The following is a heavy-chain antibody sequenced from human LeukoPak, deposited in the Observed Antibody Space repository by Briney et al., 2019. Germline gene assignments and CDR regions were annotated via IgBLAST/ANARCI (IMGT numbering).Heavy chain of an antibody. CDR3: ASGRDRHCSGGSCYPNWFDP. J-gene: IGHJ5*02. CDR2: INPSGGST. V-gene: IGHV1-46*01. D-gene: IGHD2-15*01. Sequence: ASVKVSCKASGYTFTSYYMHWVRQAPGQGLEWMGIINPSGGSTSYAQKFQGRVTMTRDTSTSTVYMELSSLRSEDTAVYYCASGRDRHCSGGSCYPNWFDPWGQGTLVTVSS. CDR1: GYTFTSYY.